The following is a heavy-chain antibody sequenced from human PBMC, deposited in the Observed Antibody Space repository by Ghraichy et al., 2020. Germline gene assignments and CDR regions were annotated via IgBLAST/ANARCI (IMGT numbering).Heavy chain of an antibody. D-gene: IGHD2-2*01. J-gene: IGHJ3*02. CDR2: ITGDGGGT. Sequence: GGSLRLSCAASGFTFSSDAMSWVRQAPGKGLEWVSAITGDGGGTYYADSVKGRFTISRDNSKNTLYLQMNSLRAEETALYYCAKKFCSTNGCYVLAFDIWGKGTMVTVSS. CDR1: GFTFSSDA. CDR3: AKKFCSTNGCYVLAFDI. V-gene: IGHV3-23*01.